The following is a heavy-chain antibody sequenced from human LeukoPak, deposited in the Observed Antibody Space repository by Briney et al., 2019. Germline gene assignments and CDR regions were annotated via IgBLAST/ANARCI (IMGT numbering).Heavy chain of an antibody. J-gene: IGHJ4*02. D-gene: IGHD6-19*01. Sequence: ASVRVSCKASGYTFTGYYMNWVRQAPGQGLEWMGWINPNSGDTSYAQKFQGRVTMTRDTSISTAYMELSSLRSEDTAVYFCARDGVAGTYYFDYWGQGTPVTVSS. CDR2: INPNSGDT. V-gene: IGHV1-2*02. CDR3: ARDGVAGTYYFDY. CDR1: GYTFTGYY.